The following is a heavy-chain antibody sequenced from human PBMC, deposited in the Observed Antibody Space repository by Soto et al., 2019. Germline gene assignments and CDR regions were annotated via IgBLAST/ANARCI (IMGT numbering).Heavy chain of an antibody. Sequence: QVQLVQSGAEVKKPGSSVKVSCKASGGTFSSYAISWVRQAPGQGLEWMGGIIPIFGTANYAQKFQGRVTITADESTSTAYMELSSLRSEDTAVYYCARDWILRLGELTSPWFDPWGQGTLVTVSS. CDR2: IIPIFGTA. CDR1: GGTFSSYA. J-gene: IGHJ5*02. CDR3: ARDWILRLGELTSPWFDP. D-gene: IGHD3-16*02. V-gene: IGHV1-69*01.